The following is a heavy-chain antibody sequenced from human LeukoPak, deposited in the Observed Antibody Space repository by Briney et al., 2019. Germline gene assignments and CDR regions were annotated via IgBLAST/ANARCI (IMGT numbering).Heavy chain of an antibody. V-gene: IGHV1-2*02. J-gene: IGHJ4*02. D-gene: IGHD1-1*01. CDR2: INPNSGGT. Sequence: ASVKVSCKASGGTFSSYAISWVRQAPGQGLEWMGWINPNSGGTNYAQKFQGRVTMTRDTSISTAYMELSRLRSDDTAVYYCAREGGTGTLGYWGQGTLVTVSS. CDR1: GGTFSSYA. CDR3: AREGGTGTLGY.